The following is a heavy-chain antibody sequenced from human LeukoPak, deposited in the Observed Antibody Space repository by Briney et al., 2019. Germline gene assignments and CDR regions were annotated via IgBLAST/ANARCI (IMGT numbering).Heavy chain of an antibody. V-gene: IGHV3-7*01. CDR2: IKQDGSEK. Sequence: GRSLRLSCAASGFTFSSYAMSWVRQAPGKGLEWVANIKQDGSEKYYVDSVKGRFTISRDNAKNSLYLQMNSLRAEDTAVYYCARDRSCSSTSCTMLGYYYYYGMDVWGQGTTVTVSS. CDR1: GFTFSSYA. J-gene: IGHJ6*02. D-gene: IGHD2-2*01. CDR3: ARDRSCSSTSCTMLGYYYYYGMDV.